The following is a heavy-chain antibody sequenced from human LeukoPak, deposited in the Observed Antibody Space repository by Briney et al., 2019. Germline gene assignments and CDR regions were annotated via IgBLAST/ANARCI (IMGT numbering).Heavy chain of an antibody. V-gene: IGHV3-23*01. D-gene: IGHD3-22*01. J-gene: IGHJ4*02. CDR1: GFTFSSYA. CDR3: AKDRDYYDSSGYYYY. CDR2: ISGSGGST. Sequence: GGSLRLSCAASGFTFSSYAMNWVRQAPGKGLEWVSTISGSGGSTYYADSVKGRFIISRDNSKNTLYLQMNSLRAEDTAVYYCAKDRDYYDSSGYYYYWGQGTLVTVSS.